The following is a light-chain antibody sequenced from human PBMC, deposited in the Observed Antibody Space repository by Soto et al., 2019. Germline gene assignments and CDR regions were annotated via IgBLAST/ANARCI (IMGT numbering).Light chain of an antibody. V-gene: IGLV1-40*01. J-gene: IGLJ1*01. CDR1: SSNIGAGYD. CDR3: QSYDSALSALYV. CDR2: GNS. Sequence: QSVLTQPPSVSGAPGLRVTISCTGSSSNIGAGYDVHWYQQLPGTAPKLLIYGNSNRPSGVPDRFSGSNSGTSASLAITGLQAEDEADYYCQSYDSALSALYVFGTGTKVTVL.